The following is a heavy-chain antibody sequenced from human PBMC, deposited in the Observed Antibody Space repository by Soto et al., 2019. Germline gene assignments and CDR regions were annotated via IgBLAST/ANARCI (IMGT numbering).Heavy chain of an antibody. V-gene: IGHV1-69*13. D-gene: IGHD3-22*01. Sequence: GASVKVSCEASGCTFNSHAISWVRQAPGQGLEWMGGIIPIFGTAKYAQKFQGRVTITADESTSTAYMELSSLRSEDTAVYYCARPMRYYYDSSGQSAWFDPWGQGTLVTVSS. CDR1: GCTFNSHA. CDR2: IIPIFGTA. CDR3: ARPMRYYYDSSGQSAWFDP. J-gene: IGHJ5*02.